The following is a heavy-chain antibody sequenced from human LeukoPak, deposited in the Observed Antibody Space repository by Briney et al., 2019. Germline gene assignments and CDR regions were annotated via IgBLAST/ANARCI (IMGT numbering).Heavy chain of an antibody. CDR1: GLSFSDAW. CDR2: IRTKTEGGTS. V-gene: IGHV3-15*01. D-gene: IGHD1-1*01. J-gene: IGHJ4*02. CDR3: NVQLKRFTGYFDY. Sequence: GGSLRLSCAASGLSFSDAWMSWVRQAPGKGLEWVGRIRTKTEGGTSDFAAPLRGRFAISRDDSKETVYLQMTSLRSEDTAVYYCNVQLKRFTGYFDYWGQGTLATVS.